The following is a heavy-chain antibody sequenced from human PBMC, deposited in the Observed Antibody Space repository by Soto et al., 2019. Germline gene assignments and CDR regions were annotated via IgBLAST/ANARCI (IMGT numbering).Heavy chain of an antibody. CDR2: INHLTTT. Sequence: PSETLSLTCAVYGGSFSSYHWSWIRQTPGKGLEWIGEINHLTTTNYNPSPKSRVIISLDTPKNQFSLKLSSVTAADTAVYYCARGYDTALAPIFWGQGILVTVSS. CDR1: GGSFSSYH. V-gene: IGHV4-34*01. D-gene: IGHD5-18*01. CDR3: ARGYDTALAPIF. J-gene: IGHJ4*02.